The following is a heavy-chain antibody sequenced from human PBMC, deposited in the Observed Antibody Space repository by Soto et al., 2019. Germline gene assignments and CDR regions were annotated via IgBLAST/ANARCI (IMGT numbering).Heavy chain of an antibody. CDR2: ISYSGTT. D-gene: IGHD3-10*01. Sequence: QVQLQESGPGLVKPSETLSLTCTVSGVSINTFYWNWIRQPPGKGLEWIGFISYSGTTNYNPSLKSRVTISIDTSRSQFSLQLTAVTAADTAVYYCARQIRDGSGTYHFDYWGQGTLVTVSS. CDR1: GVSINTFY. CDR3: ARQIRDGSGTYHFDY. J-gene: IGHJ4*02. V-gene: IGHV4-59*08.